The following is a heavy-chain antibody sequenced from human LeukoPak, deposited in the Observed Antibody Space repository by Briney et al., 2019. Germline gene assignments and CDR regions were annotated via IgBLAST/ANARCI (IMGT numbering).Heavy chain of an antibody. V-gene: IGHV3-33*01. D-gene: IGHD3-22*01. Sequence: AGGSLRLSCAASGXTFSDYGMHWVRQAPGKGLEWVAVIWYDGSNKYYADSAKGRFTISRDNSRNTLYLQMNSLRAEDTAVYYCVRELPPVVQYYFDYWGPGTLVTVSS. CDR1: GXTFSDYG. CDR3: VRELPPVVQYYFDY. J-gene: IGHJ4*02. CDR2: IWYDGSNK.